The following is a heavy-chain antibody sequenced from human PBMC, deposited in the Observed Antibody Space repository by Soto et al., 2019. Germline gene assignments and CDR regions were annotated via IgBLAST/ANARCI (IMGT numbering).Heavy chain of an antibody. D-gene: IGHD4-17*01. J-gene: IGHJ6*03. CDR3: AGALVYYYYYMDV. CDR2: IYSGGST. Sequence: ESGGGLVQPGGSLRLSCAASGFTVSSNYMSWVSQAPGKGLEWVSVIYSGGSTYYADSVKGRFTISRDNSKNTLYLQMNSLRDEDTAVYYCAGALVYYYYYMDVLGKGTTVTVSS. CDR1: GFTVSSNY. V-gene: IGHV3-66*01.